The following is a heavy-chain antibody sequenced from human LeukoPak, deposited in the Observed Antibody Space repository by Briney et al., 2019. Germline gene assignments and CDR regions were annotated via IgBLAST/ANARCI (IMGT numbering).Heavy chain of an antibody. V-gene: IGHV3-74*01. CDR1: RFTFSVHW. CDR2: INPDESDK. Sequence: GGSLRLSCAASRFTFSVHWMHWVRQAPGKGLEWVSRINPDESDKAYADSVKGRFTISRDNAKSTLYLQMNSLRAEDTAVYYCATSREYSGSHSDYWGQGTLVTVSS. CDR3: ATSREYSGSHSDY. D-gene: IGHD1-26*01. J-gene: IGHJ4*02.